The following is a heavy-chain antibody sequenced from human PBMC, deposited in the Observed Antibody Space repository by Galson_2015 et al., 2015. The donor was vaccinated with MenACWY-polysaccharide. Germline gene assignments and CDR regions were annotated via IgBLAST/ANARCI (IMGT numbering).Heavy chain of an antibody. D-gene: IGHD3-10*01. CDR1: GGSFSGYY. Sequence: ETLSLTCAVYGGSFSGYYWTWIRQPPGKGLEWIGEINHSGSTNHNPSLKTRVTISVDTSKNQFSLKLSSVTAADTAVYYCARQSAFRGEWYFDFWGRGALVSVSS. J-gene: IGHJ4*02. V-gene: IGHV4-34*01. CDR2: INHSGST. CDR3: ARQSAFRGEWYFDF.